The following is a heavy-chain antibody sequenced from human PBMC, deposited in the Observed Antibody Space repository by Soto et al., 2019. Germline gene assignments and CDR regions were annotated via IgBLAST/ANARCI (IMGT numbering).Heavy chain of an antibody. CDR1: GFMFSNHG. V-gene: IGHV3-33*01. CDR2: IWSDGNNR. CDR3: VGGDNWHDGASDY. D-gene: IGHD1-1*01. J-gene: IGHJ4*02. Sequence: QVQLVESGGGVVQPGRSLRLSCAASGFMFSNHGMHWVRQAPGKGLEWVAVIWSDGNNRYYADSVKGRFTISRDNSKNTVYLQMNSLRGEDTAVEYGVGGDNWHDGASDYWGQGTLGTVSS.